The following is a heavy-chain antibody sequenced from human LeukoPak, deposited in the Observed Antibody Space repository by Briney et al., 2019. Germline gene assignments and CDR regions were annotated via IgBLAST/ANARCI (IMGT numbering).Heavy chain of an antibody. CDR3: VRGAYSSSWLNFDY. CDR2: IPYDGSNK. Sequence: PGRTLRLSCAASGFTFSSYAMHWVRQAPGKGLEWVALIPYDGSNKYYADSVKGRFTVSRDNSKNTLYLQMNSLGAEDTAVYYCVRGAYSSSWLNFDYWGQGTLVTVSS. J-gene: IGHJ4*02. D-gene: IGHD6-13*01. V-gene: IGHV3-30*04. CDR1: GFTFSSYA.